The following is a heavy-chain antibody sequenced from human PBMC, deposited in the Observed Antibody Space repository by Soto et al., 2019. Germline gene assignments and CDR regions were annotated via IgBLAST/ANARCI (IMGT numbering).Heavy chain of an antibody. Sequence: SETLSLTCTVSGASISGFYWSWIRKSAGKGLEWIGRIYATGTTDYNPSLKSRVIMSVDSSKKQLSLRLNSVTAADTAVYYCTRVGGYYGDYPNFDYWGQGTLVTVSS. CDR3: TRVGGYYGDYPNFDY. V-gene: IGHV4-4*07. D-gene: IGHD4-17*01. CDR1: GASISGFY. CDR2: IYATGTT. J-gene: IGHJ4*02.